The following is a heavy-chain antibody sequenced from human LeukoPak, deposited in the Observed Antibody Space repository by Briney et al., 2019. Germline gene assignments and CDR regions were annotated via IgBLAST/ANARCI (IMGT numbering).Heavy chain of an antibody. D-gene: IGHD3-16*02. CDR1: GFSLSTSGMC. CDR3: ARTLRVVTFGGVIVGSAFDI. CDR2: IDWDDDK. J-gene: IGHJ3*02. V-gene: IGHV2-70*11. Sequence: SGPTLVNPTQTLTLTCTFSGFSLSTSGMCVSWIRQPPGKALEWLARIDWDDDKYYSTSLKTRLTISKDTSKNQVVLTMTNMDPVDTATYYCARTLRVVTFGGVIVGSAFDIWGQGTMVTVSS.